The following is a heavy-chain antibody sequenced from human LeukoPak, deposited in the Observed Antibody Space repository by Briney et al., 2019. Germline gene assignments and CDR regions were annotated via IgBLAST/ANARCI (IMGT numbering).Heavy chain of an antibody. CDR3: AKGDRYLDY. Sequence: PGGSLRLSCAASGFSFSSYWMHWVRQAPGKGLEWVSAISGSGGSTYYADSVKGRFTISRDNSKNTLYLQMNSLRAEDTAVYYCAKGDRYLDYWGQGTLVTVSS. CDR1: GFSFSSYW. J-gene: IGHJ4*02. V-gene: IGHV3-23*01. CDR2: ISGSGGST.